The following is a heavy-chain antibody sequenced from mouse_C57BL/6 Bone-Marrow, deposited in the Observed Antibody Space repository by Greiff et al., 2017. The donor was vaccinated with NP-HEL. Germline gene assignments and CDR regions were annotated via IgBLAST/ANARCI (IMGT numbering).Heavy chain of an antibody. CDR3: ARPITTVVPWYFDV. Sequence: QVQLQQPGAELVKPGASVKLSCKASGYTFTSYWMHWVKQRPGKGLEWIGMIHPNSGSTNYNEKFKSKATLTVDKSSSTAYMQLSSLTSEDSAVYYCARPITTVVPWYFDVWGTGTTVTVSS. CDR1: GYTFTSYW. CDR2: IHPNSGST. V-gene: IGHV1-64*01. D-gene: IGHD1-1*01. J-gene: IGHJ1*03.